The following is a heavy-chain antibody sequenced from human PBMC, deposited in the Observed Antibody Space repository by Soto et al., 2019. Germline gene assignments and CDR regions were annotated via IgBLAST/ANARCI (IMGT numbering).Heavy chain of an antibody. V-gene: IGHV3-23*01. CDR3: AREMIYGIEDVDY. CDR1: GFTFSTYA. Sequence: PGGSLRLSCAGSGFTFSTYAMSWVRQAPGQGLEWVAVITAGGRYTDYADPVKGRFTISRDDSKSTVYLQMNSLGVDDTAVYYCAREMIYGIEDVDYWGRGTLVTVSS. CDR2: ITAGGRYT. J-gene: IGHJ4*02. D-gene: IGHD1-26*01.